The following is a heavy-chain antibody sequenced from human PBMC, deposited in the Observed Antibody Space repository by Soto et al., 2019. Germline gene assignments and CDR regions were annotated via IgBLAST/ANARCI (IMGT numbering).Heavy chain of an antibody. CDR1: GGSISSGDYY. J-gene: IGHJ4*02. D-gene: IGHD3-22*01. Sequence: SETLSLTCTVSGGSISSGDYYWSWIRQPPGKGLEWIGYIYYSGSTYYNPSLKSRVTISVDTSKNQFSLKLSSVTAADTAVYYCARDPMIVGGYFDYWGQGTLVTVSS. CDR3: ARDPMIVGGYFDY. CDR2: IYYSGST. V-gene: IGHV4-30-4*01.